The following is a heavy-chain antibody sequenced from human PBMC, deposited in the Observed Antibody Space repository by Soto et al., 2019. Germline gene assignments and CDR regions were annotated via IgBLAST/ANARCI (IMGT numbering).Heavy chain of an antibody. D-gene: IGHD3-9*01. CDR3: ARMGQYYDILTGYWSGYYFDY. V-gene: IGHV2-70*11. Sequence: KSGPTLVNPTQTLTLTCTFSGFSLSTSGMCVSWIRQPPGKALEWLARIDWDDDKYYSTSLKTRLTISKDTSKNQVVLTMTNMDPVDTATYYCARMGQYYDILTGYWSGYYFDYWGQ. CDR1: GFSLSTSGMC. CDR2: IDWDDDK. J-gene: IGHJ4*02.